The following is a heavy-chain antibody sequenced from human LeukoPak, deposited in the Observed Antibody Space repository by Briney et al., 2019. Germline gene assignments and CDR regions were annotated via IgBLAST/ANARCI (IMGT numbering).Heavy chain of an antibody. CDR3: ARGIAAAGTFFDY. CDR1: GGSFSGYY. J-gene: IGHJ4*02. CDR2: INHSGST. V-gene: IGHV4-34*01. Sequence: SETLSLTCAVYGGSFSGYYWSWIRQPPGKGLEWIGEINHSGSTNYNPSLKSRVTISVDTSKNQFSLKLSSVTAADTAVYYCARGIAAAGTFFDYWGQGTLVAVSS. D-gene: IGHD6-13*01.